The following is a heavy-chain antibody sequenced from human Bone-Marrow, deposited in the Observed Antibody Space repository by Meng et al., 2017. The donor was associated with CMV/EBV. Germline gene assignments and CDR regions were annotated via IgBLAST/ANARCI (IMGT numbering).Heavy chain of an antibody. CDR2: IFYSGNT. Sequence: SETLSLTCTVSGGSISSSSYYWGWIRQPPGKGLEWIGSIFYSGNTYYNPSLESRVTISVDTSKNQFSLKLRSLAAADTAVYYCARHEGYCGATTCYGHVKFDYWCQGTLVTVSS. CDR1: GGSISSSSYY. CDR3: ARHEGYCGATTCYGHVKFDY. J-gene: IGHJ4*02. V-gene: IGHV4-39*01. D-gene: IGHD2-2*01.